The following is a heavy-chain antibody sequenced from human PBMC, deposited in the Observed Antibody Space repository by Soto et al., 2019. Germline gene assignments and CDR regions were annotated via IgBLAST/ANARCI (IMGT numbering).Heavy chain of an antibody. J-gene: IGHJ6*02. Sequence: QVQLVESGGGVVQPGRSLRLSCAASGFTFSSYGMHWVRQAPGKGLEWVAVIWYDGSNKYYADSVKGRFTISRDNSKNTLYLQMNSLRADDTAVYYCARGEVATITYYYYYYGMDVWGQGTTVTVSS. CDR2: IWYDGSNK. CDR1: GFTFSSYG. D-gene: IGHD5-12*01. CDR3: ARGEVATITYYYYYYGMDV. V-gene: IGHV3-33*01.